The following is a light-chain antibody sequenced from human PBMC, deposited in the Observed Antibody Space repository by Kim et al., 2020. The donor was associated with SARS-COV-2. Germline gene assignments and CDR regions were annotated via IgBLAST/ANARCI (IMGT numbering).Light chain of an antibody. Sequence: NFMLTQPHSVSESPGKTVIISCTRTSGSIASNYVQWYQQRPGSAPTTLIYEDNQRPSGVPDRFSGSIDSSSNSASLTISGLKTEDEADYYCQSYDTSNQVFGGGTKVTVL. CDR2: EDN. V-gene: IGLV6-57*04. CDR3: QSYDTSNQV. J-gene: IGLJ3*02. CDR1: SGSIASNY.